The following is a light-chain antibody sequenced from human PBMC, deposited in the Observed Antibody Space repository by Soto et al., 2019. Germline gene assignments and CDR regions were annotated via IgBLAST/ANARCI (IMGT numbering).Light chain of an antibody. Sequence: EIVLTQSPATLSLSPGERATLSCRSSQSVSSYLAWDQQKPGQAPRLLNYDASNPATGIPARFSGSGSGTDFTLTISSLQSEDFAVYFCQQYNNWPPITFGQGTRLEIK. J-gene: IGKJ5*01. V-gene: IGKV3-11*01. CDR2: DAS. CDR3: QQYNNWPPIT. CDR1: QSVSSY.